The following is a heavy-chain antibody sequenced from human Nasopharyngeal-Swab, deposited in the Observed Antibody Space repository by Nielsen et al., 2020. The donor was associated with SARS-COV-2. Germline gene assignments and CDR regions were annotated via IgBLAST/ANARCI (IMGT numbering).Heavy chain of an antibody. Sequence: GGSLRLSCKGSGYSFTSYWIGWVRQMPGKGLEWMGIIYPGDYDTRYSPSFQGQVTISADKSISTAYLQWSSLKASDTAMYYCARIGEGVYYYYGMDVWGQGTTVTVSS. CDR3: ARIGEGVYYYYGMDV. J-gene: IGHJ6*02. V-gene: IGHV5-51*01. CDR2: IYPGDYDT. D-gene: IGHD3-16*01. CDR1: GYSFTSYW.